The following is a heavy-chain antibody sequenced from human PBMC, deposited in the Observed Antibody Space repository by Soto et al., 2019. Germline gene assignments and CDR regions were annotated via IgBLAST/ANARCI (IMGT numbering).Heavy chain of an antibody. CDR2: IIAILGIA. CDR3: ARVGSGDYVMRDAFEI. J-gene: IGHJ3*02. V-gene: IGHV1-69*02. Sequence: QVQLVQSGAEVKKPASSVKFSCKASGGTFSSYTISWVRQAPGQGHEWMGRIIAILGIANYAQKYQGRVTINTDKPTSTGYMELSSLKSEDKAVYYCARVGSGDYVMRDAFEIWGQGTIVTVSP. D-gene: IGHD4-17*01. CDR1: GGTFSSYT.